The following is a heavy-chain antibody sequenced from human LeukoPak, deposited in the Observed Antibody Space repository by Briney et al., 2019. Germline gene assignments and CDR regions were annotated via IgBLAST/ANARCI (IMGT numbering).Heavy chain of an antibody. Sequence: SETLSLTCTVSGGSISSNNYYWGWIRQPPGKGLEWIGSIYYSGSTYYNPSLKSRVTISVDTSKNQFSLKLSSVTAADTAVYYCARARVIAVAGTDSWGQGTLVTVSS. V-gene: IGHV4-39*07. D-gene: IGHD6-19*01. CDR1: GGSISSNNYY. CDR2: IYYSGST. CDR3: ARARVIAVAGTDS. J-gene: IGHJ4*02.